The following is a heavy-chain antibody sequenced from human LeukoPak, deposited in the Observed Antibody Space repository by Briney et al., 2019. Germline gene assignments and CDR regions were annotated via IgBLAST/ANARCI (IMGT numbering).Heavy chain of an antibody. CDR2: ISAYNGNT. CDR3: ARSSLGYCSGGSCYSEYYFDY. Sequence: ASVKVSCKASGYTFTSYGISWVRQAPGQGLEWMGWISAYNGNTNYAQKLQGRVTMTTDTSTSTAYMELRSLRSDDTAVYYCARSSLGYCSGGSCYSEYYFDYWGQGTLVTVSS. J-gene: IGHJ4*02. CDR1: GYTFTSYG. V-gene: IGHV1-18*01. D-gene: IGHD2-15*01.